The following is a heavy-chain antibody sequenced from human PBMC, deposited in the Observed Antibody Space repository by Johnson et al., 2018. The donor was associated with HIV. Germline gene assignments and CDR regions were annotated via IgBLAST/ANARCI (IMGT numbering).Heavy chain of an antibody. CDR2: IRYDENNK. D-gene: IGHD2-21*01. J-gene: IGHJ3*02. CDR3: AKDQAPEKKYSPGAFDI. CDR1: FTFSSFG. V-gene: IGHV3-30*02. Sequence: FTFSSFGMHWVRQAPGKGLEWVAFIRYDENNKYYADSVKGRFTISRDNSKNTLYLQMNSLRAEDTAVYYCAKDQAPEKKYSPGAFDIWGQGTMVTVSS.